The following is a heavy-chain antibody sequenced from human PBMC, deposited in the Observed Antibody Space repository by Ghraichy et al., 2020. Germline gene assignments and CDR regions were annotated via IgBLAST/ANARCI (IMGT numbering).Heavy chain of an antibody. CDR1: GFTFGNSW. CDR3: AKDGGAFDY. V-gene: IGHV3-7*01. J-gene: IGHJ4*02. D-gene: IGHD3-16*01. CDR2: ITPDGSNK. Sequence: GGSLRLSCTASGFTFGNSWMSWVRQAPGKGLEWVANITPDGSNKYYVDSVKGRFTISRENAENSLYLQMNSLGAEDTAVYYCAKDGGAFDYWGQGTLLTVSS.